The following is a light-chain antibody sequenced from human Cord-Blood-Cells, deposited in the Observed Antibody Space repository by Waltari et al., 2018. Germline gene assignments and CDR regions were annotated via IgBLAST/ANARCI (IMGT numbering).Light chain of an antibody. V-gene: IGLV2-11*01. CDR3: CSYAGSYTV. CDR1: SSDVGGYNY. CDR2: NVS. J-gene: IGLJ2*01. Sequence: QSALTQPRSVSGSPGQSVTISCTGTSSDVGGYNYVSWYQQHQGKAPKLMIYNVSKLPSGVPDRFSGSKSGNTAALTISGLQAEDEADYYCCSYAGSYTVFGGGTKLTVL.